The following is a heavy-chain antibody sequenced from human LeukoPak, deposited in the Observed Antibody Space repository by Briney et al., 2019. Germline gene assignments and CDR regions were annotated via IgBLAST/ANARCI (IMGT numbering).Heavy chain of an antibody. D-gene: IGHD6-13*01. CDR3: ARVVAFSSSWYPVKYYFDY. V-gene: IGHV4-39*07. CDR2: IYYSGST. J-gene: IGHJ4*02. Sequence: SETLSLTCTVSGGSISSSSYYWGWIRQPPGKGLEWIGSIYYSGSTYYNPSLKSRVTISVDTSKNQLSLKLSSVAAADTAVYYCARVVAFSSSWYPVKYYFDYWGQGTLVTVSS. CDR1: GGSISSSSYY.